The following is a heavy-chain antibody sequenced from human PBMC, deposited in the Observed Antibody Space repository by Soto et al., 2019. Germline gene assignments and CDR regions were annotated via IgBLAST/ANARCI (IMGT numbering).Heavy chain of an antibody. J-gene: IGHJ4*02. Sequence: ASVKVSCKASGGSFGKSAINWVRQTPGQGLEWLGGFIPVYRTLNYAQKFQGRVTITADESTGTAYMTLSSLASDDTAVYYCATGVIWIGYFTVDSWGQGNRVTVS. CDR2: FIPVYRTL. D-gene: IGHD3-3*01. V-gene: IGHV1-69*13. CDR3: ATGVIWIGYFTVDS. CDR1: GGSFGKSA.